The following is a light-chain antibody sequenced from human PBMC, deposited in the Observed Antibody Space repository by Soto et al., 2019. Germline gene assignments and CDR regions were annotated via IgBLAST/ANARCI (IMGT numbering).Light chain of an antibody. CDR3: QQRSNWPPT. V-gene: IGKV3-11*01. CDR2: DAS. J-gene: IGKJ4*01. Sequence: EIVLTQSPATLSLSPGERANLSCRASQSVSSYLAWYQQRPGQAPRLLIYDASNRATGIPAKFSGSESGTDFTLTISTLEPEDFAVYYCQQRSNWPPTFGGGTKVEIK. CDR1: QSVSSY.